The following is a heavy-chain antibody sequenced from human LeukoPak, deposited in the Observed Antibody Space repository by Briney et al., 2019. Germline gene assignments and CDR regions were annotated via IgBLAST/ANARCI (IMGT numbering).Heavy chain of an antibody. J-gene: IGHJ4*02. CDR1: GYTFTSYD. CDR2: MNPNSGNT. CDR3: ARDGDYYGSGNFDY. V-gene: IGHV1-8*01. D-gene: IGHD3-10*01. Sequence: ASVKVSCKASGYTFTSYDINWVRQATGQGLEWMGWMNPNSGNTGYAQKFQGRITMTRNTSISTAYMELSSLRSEDTAVYYCARDGDYYGSGNFDYWGQGTLVTVSS.